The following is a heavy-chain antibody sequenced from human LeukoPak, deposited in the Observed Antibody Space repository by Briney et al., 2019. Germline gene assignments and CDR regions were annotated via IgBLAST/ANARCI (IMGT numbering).Heavy chain of an antibody. V-gene: IGHV4-59*01. Sequence: SETLSLTCTVSGGSISSYYWSWIRQPPGKGLEWIGYIYYSGSTNYNPSLKSRVTISVDTSKNQFSLKLSSVTAADTAVYYCARAMRYEKSLDYWGQGTQVTVSS. D-gene: IGHD3-3*01. CDR2: IYYSGST. CDR3: ARAMRYEKSLDY. J-gene: IGHJ4*02. CDR1: GGSISSYY.